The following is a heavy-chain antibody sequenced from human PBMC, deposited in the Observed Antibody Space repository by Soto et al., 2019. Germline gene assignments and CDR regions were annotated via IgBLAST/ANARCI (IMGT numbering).Heavy chain of an antibody. J-gene: IGHJ3*02. D-gene: IGHD2-15*01. Sequence: QVQLVQSGAEVKKPGSSVKVSCKASGGTFSSYAIIWVRQAPGQGLEWMGGIIPICGTANYAQKFQGRVTITADESTSTAYMGLSSLRSEDTAVYYCAIVLSDIVVVVAATGDAFDIWGQGTMVTVSS. CDR3: AIVLSDIVVVVAATGDAFDI. CDR2: IIPICGTA. CDR1: GGTFSSYA. V-gene: IGHV1-69*01.